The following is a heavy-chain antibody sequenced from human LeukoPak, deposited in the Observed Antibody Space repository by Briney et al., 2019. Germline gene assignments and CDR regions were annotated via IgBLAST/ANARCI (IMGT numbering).Heavy chain of an antibody. CDR3: AKDRNDTQKGLYYFDY. J-gene: IGHJ4*02. CDR2: ISYDGSNK. V-gene: IGHV3-30*18. Sequence: GGSLRLSCAASGFTFSSYGMHWVRQAPGKGLEWVALISYDGSNKYYADSVRGRFTISRDNSKNTLYLQMNSLTAEDTAVYYCAKDRNDTQKGLYYFDYWGQGTLVTVSS. CDR1: GFTFSSYG. D-gene: IGHD3-22*01.